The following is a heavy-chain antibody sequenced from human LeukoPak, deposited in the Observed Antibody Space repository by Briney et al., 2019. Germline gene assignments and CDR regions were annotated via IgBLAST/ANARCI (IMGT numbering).Heavy chain of an antibody. Sequence: PSETLPLTCTVSGGSISSYYWSWIRQPPGKGLEWIGYIYYSGSTNYNPSLKSRVTISVDTSKNQFPLKLSSVTAADTAVYYCASGGYSYGFYYYYGMDVWGQGTTVTVSS. J-gene: IGHJ6*02. CDR1: GGSISSYY. CDR2: IYYSGST. D-gene: IGHD5-18*01. CDR3: ASGGYSYGFYYYYGMDV. V-gene: IGHV4-59*01.